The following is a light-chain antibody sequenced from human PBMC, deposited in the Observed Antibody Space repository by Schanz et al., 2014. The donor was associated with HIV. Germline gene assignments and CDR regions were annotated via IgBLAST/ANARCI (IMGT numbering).Light chain of an antibody. CDR3: SSYAATSNVL. CDR1: NSDVGGHNY. V-gene: IGLV2-8*01. J-gene: IGLJ3*02. CDR2: EVT. Sequence: QSALTQPPSASGSPGQSVTISCTGTNSDVGGHNYVSWFQQHPGKAPRLIIYEVTKRPSGVPDRFSGSKSGNTASLIVSGLQAEDEAEYYCSSYAATSNVLFGGGTKLTVL.